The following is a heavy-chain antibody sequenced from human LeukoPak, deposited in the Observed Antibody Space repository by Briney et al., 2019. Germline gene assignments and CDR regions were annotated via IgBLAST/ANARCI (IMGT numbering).Heavy chain of an antibody. D-gene: IGHD2-2*01. CDR1: GFTFDDYG. CDR3: ARAYCSSTSCSSDGAFDI. V-gene: IGHV3-20*04. Sequence: GGSLRLSCAASGFTFDDYGMSWVRQAPGKGLEWVSGINWNGGSTGYADSVKGRFTISRDNAKNSLYLQMNSQRAEDKALYYCARAYCSSTSCSSDGAFDIWGQGTMVTVSS. CDR2: INWNGGST. J-gene: IGHJ3*02.